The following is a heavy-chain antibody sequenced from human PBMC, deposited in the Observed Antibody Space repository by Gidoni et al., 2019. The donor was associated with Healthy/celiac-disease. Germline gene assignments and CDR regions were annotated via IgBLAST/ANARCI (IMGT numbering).Heavy chain of an antibody. CDR3: TRAYSYGMDV. CDR1: GFTFGDYA. Sequence: VQLVESGGGLVKPGRSLRLSCTASGFTFGDYAMSWFRQAPGKGLEWVGFIRSKAYGGTTEYAASVKGRFTISRDDSKSIAYLQMSSLKTEDTAVYYCTRAYSYGMDVWGQGTTVTVSS. D-gene: IGHD4-4*01. V-gene: IGHV3-49*05. J-gene: IGHJ6*02. CDR2: IRSKAYGGTT.